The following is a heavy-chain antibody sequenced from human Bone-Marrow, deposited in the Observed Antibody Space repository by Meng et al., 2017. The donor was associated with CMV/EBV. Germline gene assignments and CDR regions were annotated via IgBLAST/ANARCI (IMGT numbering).Heavy chain of an antibody. D-gene: IGHD5-12*01. V-gene: IGHV3-23*01. J-gene: IGHJ4*02. Sequence: CAASVFTFSHSAMAWVRQAPGEGLELVSAIRGSGGSTFSADSVRGRFTISRDNSKNTLYLEMNNLRAEDTAKYYCAKAYSGYDSFDYWGQGTLVTVSS. CDR3: AKAYSGYDSFDY. CDR2: IRGSGGST. CDR1: VFTFSHSA.